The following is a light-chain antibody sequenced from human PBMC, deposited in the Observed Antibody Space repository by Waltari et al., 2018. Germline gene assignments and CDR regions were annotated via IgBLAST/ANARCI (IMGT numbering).Light chain of an antibody. CDR3: QQRRNWPLT. CDR1: HSVNWY. CDR2: DAS. V-gene: IGKV3-11*01. J-gene: IGKJ4*01. Sequence: EIVLTQSPATLSLSPGDRANISCRASHSVNWYLAWYQQRPGQAPRLLIYDASNRATGIPARFSGSGSETDFTLTISSLEPEDSAVYYCQQRRNWPLTFGGGTKVEIK.